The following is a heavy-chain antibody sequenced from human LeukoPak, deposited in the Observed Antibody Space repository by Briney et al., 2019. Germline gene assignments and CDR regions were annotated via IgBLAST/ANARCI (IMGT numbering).Heavy chain of an antibody. CDR2: IYSTGST. CDR3: ATRATVANIYFDY. CDR1: GYNINSGYC. Sequence: SQTLSLTCSVSGYNINSGYCWAWFRQPPGEGLEWIGSIYSTGSTYVSRSLRSRVTVSTDPSRNQYSLRLRSVTAADTAVYFCATRATVANIYFDYWGQGNVVTVSS. V-gene: IGHV4-38-2*02. J-gene: IGHJ4*02. D-gene: IGHD5-12*01.